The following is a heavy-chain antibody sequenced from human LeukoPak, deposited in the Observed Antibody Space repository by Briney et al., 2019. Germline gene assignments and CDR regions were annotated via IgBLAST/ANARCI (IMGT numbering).Heavy chain of an antibody. J-gene: IGHJ4*02. CDR3: ASYLGYCSGGSCSSGLLGY. D-gene: IGHD2-15*01. CDR1: GGTFSSYA. CDR2: IIPIFGTA. Sequence: ASVKVSCKASGGTFSSYAISWVRQAPGQGLEWMGGIIPIFGTANYAQKFQGRVTITADESTSTAYMELSSLRSEDTAVYYCASYLGYCSGGSCSSGLLGYWGQGTLVTVSS. V-gene: IGHV1-69*13.